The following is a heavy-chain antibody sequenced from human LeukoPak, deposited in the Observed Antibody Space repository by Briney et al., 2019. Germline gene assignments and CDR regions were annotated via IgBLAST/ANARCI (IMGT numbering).Heavy chain of an antibody. CDR2: INHSGST. CDR1: GGSFSGYY. D-gene: IGHD6-13*01. CDR3: ARARGQQLVT. Sequence: PSETLSLTCAVYGGSFSGYYWSWIRQPPGKGLEWIGEINHSGSTNYNPSLKSRVTISVDTSKNQFSLKLSSVTAADTAVYYCARARGQQLVTWGQGTLVTVSS. V-gene: IGHV4-34*01. J-gene: IGHJ4*02.